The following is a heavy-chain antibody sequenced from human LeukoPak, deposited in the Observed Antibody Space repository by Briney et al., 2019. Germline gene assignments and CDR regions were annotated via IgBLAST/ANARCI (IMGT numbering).Heavy chain of an antibody. J-gene: IGHJ6*03. V-gene: IGHV3-21*01. Sequence: GGSLRLSCTASGFAFSTYDMNWVRQAPGKGLEWVSYISGGSTYIYYTDSVKGRFTISRDNAKNSLNLQMESLSAEDTAVYYCARESGIMVGDYYYYYMDVWGIGTTVSVSS. D-gene: IGHD1-26*01. CDR1: GFAFSTYD. CDR2: ISGGSTYI. CDR3: ARESGIMVGDYYYYYMDV.